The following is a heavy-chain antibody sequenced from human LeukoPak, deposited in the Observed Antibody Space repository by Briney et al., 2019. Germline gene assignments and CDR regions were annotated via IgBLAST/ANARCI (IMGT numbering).Heavy chain of an antibody. CDR3: ARHSGSGSYHSPFGT. Sequence: SETLSLTCAVYGGSFSGYYWSWIRQPPGKGLEWIGEINHSGSTNYNPSLNSRITISVDTSKNQFSLKLNSVSAADTALYFCARHSGSGSYHSPFGTWGQGTVVTVSS. CDR1: GGSFSGYY. D-gene: IGHD3-10*01. V-gene: IGHV4-34*01. CDR2: INHSGST. J-gene: IGHJ5*02.